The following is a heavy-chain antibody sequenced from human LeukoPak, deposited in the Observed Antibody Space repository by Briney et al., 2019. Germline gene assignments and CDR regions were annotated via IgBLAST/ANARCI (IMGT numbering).Heavy chain of an antibody. CDR1: GFTFSSYA. J-gene: IGHJ4*02. CDR2: ISSDGGST. Sequence: GGSLRLSCSASGFTFSSYAMHWIRQAPGKGLEYVSSISSDGGSTFYADSVKGRFTISRDNSKNTLYLQMSSLRSEDTAVYYCVKRGRQGDYAYDYWGQGALVTVSS. V-gene: IGHV3-64D*06. D-gene: IGHD4-17*01. CDR3: VKRGRQGDYAYDY.